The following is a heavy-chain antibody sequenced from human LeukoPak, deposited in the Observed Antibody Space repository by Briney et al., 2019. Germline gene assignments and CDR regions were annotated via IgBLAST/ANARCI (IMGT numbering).Heavy chain of an antibody. CDR1: GFAFNNYS. J-gene: IGHJ4*02. CDR3: AKTQWKVGATDYFDY. D-gene: IGHD1-26*01. Sequence: GGSLRLSCAASGFAFNNYSMTWVRQAPGKGLEWVSNINDNGGQRHYADSVKGRFTISRDNSKNTLLLTMDSLRAEDTAVYYCAKTQWKVGATDYFDYWGQGILVTVSS. V-gene: IGHV3-23*01. CDR2: INDNGGQR.